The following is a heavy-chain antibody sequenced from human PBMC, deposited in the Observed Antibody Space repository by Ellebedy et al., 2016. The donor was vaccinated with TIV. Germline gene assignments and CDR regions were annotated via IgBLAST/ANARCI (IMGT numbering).Heavy chain of an antibody. D-gene: IGHD3-10*02. J-gene: IGHJ5*02. Sequence: GESLKISCAASGFTFSSYAMSWVRQAPGKGLEWVSAIGGSGGSTYYADSGKGRFTISRDNAKNSLYLHMNSLRAEDTAVYSCSGIADVRFDPWGQGTLVSVSS. V-gene: IGHV3-23*01. CDR2: IGGSGGST. CDR1: GFTFSSYA. CDR3: SGIADVRFDP.